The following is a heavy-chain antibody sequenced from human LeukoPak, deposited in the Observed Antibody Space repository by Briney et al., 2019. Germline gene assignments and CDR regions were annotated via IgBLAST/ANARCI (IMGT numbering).Heavy chain of an antibody. D-gene: IGHD2/OR15-2a*01. V-gene: IGHV4-39*01. Sequence: SETLSLTCTVSGGSISSSSYYWGWIRQPPGKGLEWIGSIYYSGSTYYNPSLKSRVTISEDTSKNQFSLKLSSVTAADTAVYYCARRNRDHNWFDPWGQGTLVTVSS. CDR1: GGSISSSSYY. CDR3: ARRNRDHNWFDP. J-gene: IGHJ5*02. CDR2: IYYSGST.